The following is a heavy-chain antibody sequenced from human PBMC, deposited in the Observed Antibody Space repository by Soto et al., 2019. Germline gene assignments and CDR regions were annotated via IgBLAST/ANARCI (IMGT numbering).Heavy chain of an antibody. J-gene: IGHJ3*02. D-gene: IGHD3-3*01. CDR3: AREGTIFGVGNDAFDI. CDR2: IGTAGDT. Sequence: SGGSLRLSCAASGFTFSSYDMHWVRQATGKGLEWVSAIGTAGDTYYPGSVKGRFTISRENAKNSLYLQMNSLRDEDTAVYYCAREGTIFGVGNDAFDIWGQGTMVTVSS. CDR1: GFTFSSYD. V-gene: IGHV3-13*01.